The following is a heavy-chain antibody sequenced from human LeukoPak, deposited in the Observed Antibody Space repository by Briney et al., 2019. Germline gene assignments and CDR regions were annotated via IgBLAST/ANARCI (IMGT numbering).Heavy chain of an antibody. J-gene: IGHJ4*02. CDR1: GFTFSSYW. D-gene: IGHD2-2*01. CDR2: INSDGSST. V-gene: IGHV3-74*01. CDR3: ARPAEYCSRTSCYSGDFDY. Sequence: GGSLRLSCAASGFTFSSYWMHWVRQAPGKGLAWVSRINSDGSSTSYAASVKGRFTISRDNAKNTLYLQMNSLRAEDTAVYYCARPAEYCSRTSCYSGDFDYWGQGTLVTVSS.